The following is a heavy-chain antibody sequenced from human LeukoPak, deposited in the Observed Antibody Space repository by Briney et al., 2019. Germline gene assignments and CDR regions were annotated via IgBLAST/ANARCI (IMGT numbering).Heavy chain of an antibody. CDR2: ISGSGGST. V-gene: IGHV3-23*01. CDR1: GFTFSSYA. D-gene: IGHD1-26*01. CDR3: ASTESGSYSYFDY. Sequence: HPGGSLRLSCAASGFTFSSYAMSWVRQAPGKGLEWVSAISGSGGSTYYADSVKGRFTISRDNSKNTLYLQMNSLRAEDTAVYYCASTESGSYSYFDYWGQGTLVTVSS. J-gene: IGHJ4*02.